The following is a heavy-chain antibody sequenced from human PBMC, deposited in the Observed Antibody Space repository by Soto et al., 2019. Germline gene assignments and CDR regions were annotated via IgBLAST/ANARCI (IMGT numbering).Heavy chain of an antibody. CDR2: IYSGGST. V-gene: IGHV3-53*01. CDR1: GFTVSSNY. Sequence: GRSLRLSCAASGFTVSSNYMSWVRQAPGKGLEWVSVIYSGGSTYYADSVKGRFTISRDNSKNTLYLQMNSLRAEDTAVYYCARDPSPIYSSSWPYFDYWGQGTLVTVSS. CDR3: ARDPSPIYSSSWPYFDY. J-gene: IGHJ4*02. D-gene: IGHD6-13*01.